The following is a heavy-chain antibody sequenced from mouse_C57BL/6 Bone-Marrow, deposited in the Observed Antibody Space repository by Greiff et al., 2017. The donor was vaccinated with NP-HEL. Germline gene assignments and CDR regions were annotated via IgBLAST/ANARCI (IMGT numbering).Heavy chain of an antibody. J-gene: IGHJ4*01. CDR3: ARSIYYDYADDPFYAMDY. Sequence: EVQLVESGGGLVQPGGSLSLSCAASGFTFTDHYMSWVRQSPGKALEWLGFIRNKANGYTTEYSASVKGRFTISRENSQSILYLQMNALIAEDSATYYCARSIYYDYADDPFYAMDYWGQGTSVTVSS. CDR2: IRNKANGYTT. D-gene: IGHD2-4*01. V-gene: IGHV7-3*01. CDR1: GFTFTDHY.